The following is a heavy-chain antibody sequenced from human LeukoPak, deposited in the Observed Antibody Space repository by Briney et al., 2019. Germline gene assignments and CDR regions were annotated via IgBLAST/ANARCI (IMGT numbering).Heavy chain of an antibody. J-gene: IGHJ4*02. CDR1: GFTFDDYS. CDR2: ISWDGKST. CDR3: VKEIDSGLSGMFDY. V-gene: IGHV3-43*01. Sequence: GGSLRLSCAASGFTFDDYSMHWVRQGPGKGLEWVSLISWDGKSTYYADSVKGRFTISRDNSKNSLYLQMNSLKTEDTALYNCVKEIDSGLSGMFDYWGQGTLVTVSS. D-gene: IGHD3-9*01.